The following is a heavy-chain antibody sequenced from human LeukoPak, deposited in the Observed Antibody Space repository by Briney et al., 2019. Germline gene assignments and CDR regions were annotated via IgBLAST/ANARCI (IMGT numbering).Heavy chain of an antibody. V-gene: IGHV4-30-2*01. Sequence: PSQTLSLTCTVSGGSISSGGYYWSWIRQPPGKGLEWIGYIYHSGSTYYNPALKSRVTISVDRSKNQFSLKLNSVTAADTAVYSCAREPYSVTYVWSRDWYFDLWGRGTLVTVSS. CDR1: GGSISSGGYY. CDR3: AREPYSVTYVWSRDWYFDL. J-gene: IGHJ2*01. CDR2: IYHSGST. D-gene: IGHD1-26*01.